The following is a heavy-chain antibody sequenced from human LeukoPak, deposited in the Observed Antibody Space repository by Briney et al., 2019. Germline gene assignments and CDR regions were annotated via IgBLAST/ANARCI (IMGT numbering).Heavy chain of an antibody. V-gene: IGHV3-48*01. CDR2: INSSSSTI. D-gene: IGHD6-19*01. CDR1: GFTFSSYS. CDR3: ARDRSYSSGWHAEDY. Sequence: GGALRLSCAASGFTFSSYSMTWVRQAPGKGLEWVLYINSSSSTIYYADSVKGRFTISRDNAKNSLYLQMNSLRAEDTAVYYCARDRSYSSGWHAEDYWGQGALVTVSS. J-gene: IGHJ4*02.